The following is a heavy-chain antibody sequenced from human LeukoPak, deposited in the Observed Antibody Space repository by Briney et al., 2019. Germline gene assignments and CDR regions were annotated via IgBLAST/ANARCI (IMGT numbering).Heavy chain of an antibody. CDR1: EFIFSSYS. V-gene: IGHV4-39*01. CDR2: IYYSGST. Sequence: GSLRLSCAASEFIFSSYSMNWIRQPPGKGLEWIGSIYYSGSTYYNPSLKSRVTISVDTSKNQFSLKLSSVIAADTAVYYCARLLSVKVVVIRRYFDYWGQGTLVTVSS. J-gene: IGHJ4*02. CDR3: ARLLSVKVVVIRRYFDY. D-gene: IGHD3-22*01.